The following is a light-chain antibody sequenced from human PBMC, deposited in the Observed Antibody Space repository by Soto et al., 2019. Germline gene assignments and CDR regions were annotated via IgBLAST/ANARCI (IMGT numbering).Light chain of an antibody. V-gene: IGKV3-15*01. Sequence: VVMTQSPATLSVSPGERATFSCRASQSVSSNLAWYQQRPGQAPRLLIYDASTRATDIPARVTGSGSGTEFTLSISSLQSEDFAVYYCPQYNNWPRTFGQGTNVDIK. CDR2: DAS. CDR1: QSVSSN. CDR3: PQYNNWPRT. J-gene: IGKJ1*01.